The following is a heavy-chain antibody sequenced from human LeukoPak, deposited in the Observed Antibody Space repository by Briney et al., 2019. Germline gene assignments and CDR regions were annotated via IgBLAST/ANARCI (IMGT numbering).Heavy chain of an antibody. D-gene: IGHD5-24*01. CDR3: AREGRGGNWFDP. V-gene: IGHV4-59*01. CDR2: VFYSGST. CDR1: GGSISSYY. J-gene: IGHJ5*02. Sequence: PSETLSLTCTVSGGSISSYYWTWIRQPPGKGLEWIGDVFYSGSTNYNPSLKSRVTISVDTSKNQFSLKLSSVTAADTAMYYCAREGRGGNWFDPWGQGTLVTVSS.